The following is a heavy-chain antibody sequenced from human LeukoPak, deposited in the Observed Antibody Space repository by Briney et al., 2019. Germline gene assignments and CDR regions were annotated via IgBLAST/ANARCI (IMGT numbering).Heavy chain of an antibody. J-gene: IGHJ6*03. CDR2: IYHSGST. D-gene: IGHD4-17*01. CDR1: GYSISSGYY. V-gene: IGHV4-38-2*01. Sequence: SETLSLTCAVSGYSISSGYYWGWIRQPPGKGLEWIRSIYHSGSTYYNPSLKSRVTISVDTSKNQFSLKLSSVTAADTAVYYCARIATLYGDYAYYYYMDVWGKGTTVTVSS. CDR3: ARIATLYGDYAYYYYMDV.